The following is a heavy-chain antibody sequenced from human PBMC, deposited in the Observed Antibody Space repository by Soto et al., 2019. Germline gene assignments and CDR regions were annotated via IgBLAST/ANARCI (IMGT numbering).Heavy chain of an antibody. J-gene: IGHJ5*02. CDR1: GFTFSSYG. CDR3: ASGRSGHTS. Sequence: QVQLVESGGGVVQPGRSLRLSCAASGFTFSSYGMHWVRQAPGKGLEWVAVISYDGSNKYYADSVKGRFTISRDNSKNTLYLQMNSLRAEDTAVYYCASGRSGHTSWGQGTLVTVSS. CDR2: ISYDGSNK. V-gene: IGHV3-30*03. D-gene: IGHD3-10*01.